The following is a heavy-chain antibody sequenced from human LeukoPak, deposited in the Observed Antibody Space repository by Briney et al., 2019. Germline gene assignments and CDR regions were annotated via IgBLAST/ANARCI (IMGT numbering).Heavy chain of an antibody. CDR1: GYTFTIYA. CDR2: INAGNGNT. Sequence: ASVTVSCTASGYTFTIYAMHWVRQAPGQRLEWMGWINAGNGNTKYSQKFQGRVTITRDTSASTAYMELSSLRSEDTAVYYCARDDLNYDFWSGYQGAFDIWGQGTMVTVSS. CDR3: ARDDLNYDFWSGYQGAFDI. D-gene: IGHD3-3*01. V-gene: IGHV1-3*01. J-gene: IGHJ3*02.